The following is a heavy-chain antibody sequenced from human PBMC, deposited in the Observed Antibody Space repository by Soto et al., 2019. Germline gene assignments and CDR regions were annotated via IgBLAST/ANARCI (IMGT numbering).Heavy chain of an antibody. J-gene: IGHJ5*02. Sequence: SQTLSLTCAVSGDSVSSRSHYWNWIRRVPGKGLEFIGYIFYTGATYYNPSLRGRISMSVDTSKNQFSLTLRSVTAADTAIYYCAREGRHSGGMRESWFDPWGQGTQVTVSS. V-gene: IGHV4-31*02. CDR3: AREGRHSGGMRESWFDP. D-gene: IGHD3-10*01. CDR1: GDSVSSRSHY. CDR2: IFYTGAT.